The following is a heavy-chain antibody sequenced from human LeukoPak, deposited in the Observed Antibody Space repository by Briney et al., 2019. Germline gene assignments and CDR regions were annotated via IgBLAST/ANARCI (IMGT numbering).Heavy chain of an antibody. CDR3: ARSGRTADY. V-gene: IGHV4-59*01. J-gene: IGHJ4*02. CDR2: IYYSGST. CDR1: GGSINNYY. Sequence: SETLSLTCTVSGGSINNYYWSWIRQPPGKGLEWIGFIYYSGSTNYNPSPKGRVTISLDTSKNQFSLKLNSVTAADTAVYYCARSGRTADYWGQGTLVTVSS.